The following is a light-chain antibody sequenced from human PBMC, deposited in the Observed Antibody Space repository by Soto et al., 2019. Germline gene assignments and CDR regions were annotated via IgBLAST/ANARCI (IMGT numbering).Light chain of an antibody. CDR2: GAS. V-gene: IGKV1-39*01. CDR1: QSINKY. Sequence: DIQMTQSPSSLSASVGDRVTITCRASQSINKYINWYQQKPGKAPNLLINGASSLQSGVPSRFSGNGSGTDFTLTISNLQTEDFANYYFQQTYSTPFTFGPGTKVDI. CDR3: QQTYSTPFT. J-gene: IGKJ3*01.